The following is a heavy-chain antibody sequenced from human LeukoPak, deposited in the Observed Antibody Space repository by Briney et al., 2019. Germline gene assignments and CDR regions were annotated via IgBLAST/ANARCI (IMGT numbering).Heavy chain of an antibody. D-gene: IGHD3-3*01. J-gene: IGHJ3*02. CDR3: ARVAGYYDFWSDNTLNAFDI. Sequence: GGSLRLSCAASGFTFSSYAMHWVRQAPGKGLVWVAVRSYVGSNKYYADSVKGRFTISRDNSKNTLYLQMNSVRAEDTAVYYCARVAGYYDFWSDNTLNAFDIWGQGTMVTVSS. CDR1: GFTFSSYA. V-gene: IGHV3-30-3*01. CDR2: RSYVGSNK.